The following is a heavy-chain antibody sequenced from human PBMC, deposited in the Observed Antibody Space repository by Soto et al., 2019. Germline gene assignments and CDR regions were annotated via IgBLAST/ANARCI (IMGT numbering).Heavy chain of an antibody. Sequence: LRLSCAASGFTFSSYGMHWVRQAPGKGLEWVSAISGSGGSTYYADSVKGRFTISRDNSKNTLYLQMNSLRAEDTAVYYCAKATSFNWFDPWGQGTLVTVSS. J-gene: IGHJ5*02. CDR3: AKATSFNWFDP. V-gene: IGHV3-23*01. CDR1: GFTFSSYG. CDR2: ISGSGGST. D-gene: IGHD2-2*01.